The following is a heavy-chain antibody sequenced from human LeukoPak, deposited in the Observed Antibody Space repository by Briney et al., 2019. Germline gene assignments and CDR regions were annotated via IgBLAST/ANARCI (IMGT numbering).Heavy chain of an antibody. CDR3: ARDKTTVATITGIRY. Sequence: GGSLRLSCAASGFTFSSYAMHWVRQAPGKGLEWVAVISYDGSNKYYADSVKGRFTISRDNSKNTLYLQMNSLRAEDTAVYYCARDKTTVATITGIRYWGQGTLVTVSS. J-gene: IGHJ4*02. D-gene: IGHD5-12*01. CDR2: ISYDGSNK. CDR1: GFTFSSYA. V-gene: IGHV3-30*01.